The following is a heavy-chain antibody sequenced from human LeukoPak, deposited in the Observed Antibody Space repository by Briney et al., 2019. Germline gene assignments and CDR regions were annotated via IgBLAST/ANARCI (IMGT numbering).Heavy chain of an antibody. CDR1: GFTFSSYS. Sequence: RAGGSLRLSCAASGFTFSSYSISWVRQAPGKGLEWVSFISSSSSYIYYADSVKGRFTISRDNSKNTLYLQMNSLRAEDTAVYYCAKSYYYDSSGSDVWGQGTTVTVSS. V-gene: IGHV3-21*01. D-gene: IGHD3-22*01. CDR2: ISSSSSYI. CDR3: AKSYYYDSSGSDV. J-gene: IGHJ6*02.